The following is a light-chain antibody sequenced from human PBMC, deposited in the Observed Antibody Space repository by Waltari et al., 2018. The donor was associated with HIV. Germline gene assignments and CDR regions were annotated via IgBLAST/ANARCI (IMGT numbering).Light chain of an antibody. CDR2: GAS. J-gene: IGKJ5*01. V-gene: IGKV3-15*01. CDR3: QQNSYWLPIT. Sequence: EIVMPQSPATLSVSPGERATISCRASQSVGSKLAWYQQKPGQAPRLLIYGASTRATGIPARFSGSGSGIEFTLTISSLQSEDFAVYYCQQNSYWLPITFGQGTRLEI. CDR1: QSVGSK.